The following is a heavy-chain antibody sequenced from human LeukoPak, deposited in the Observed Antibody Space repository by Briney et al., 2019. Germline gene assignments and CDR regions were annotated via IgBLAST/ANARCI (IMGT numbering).Heavy chain of an antibody. D-gene: IGHD2-15*01. Sequence: WGSLRLSCAASGFTFSDYGMYWVRQAPGKGLEWVALIWYDGGKKYYTDSVRGRFTISRDNSKNTLYLQMDSLRAEDTAVYYCVRYCNGGSCYRAAFDVWGPGTMVTVSS. CDR3: VRYCNGGSCYRAAFDV. V-gene: IGHV3-33*01. CDR1: GFTFSDYG. CDR2: IWYDGGKK. J-gene: IGHJ3*01.